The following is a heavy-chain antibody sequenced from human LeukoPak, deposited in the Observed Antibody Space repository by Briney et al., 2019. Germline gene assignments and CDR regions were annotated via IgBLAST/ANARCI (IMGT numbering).Heavy chain of an antibody. CDR2: ITLDGSQK. CDR1: GFSFSSYW. V-gene: IGHV3-7*05. Sequence: GGSLRLSCAASGFSFSSYWMAWVRQAPGKGLEWVATITLDGSQKYYVHSVQGRFTISRDNAEKSLFLQVSSLRADDTAVYYCAKDGGYGSGSYYPDYWGQGTLVTVSS. D-gene: IGHD3-10*01. CDR3: AKDGGYGSGSYYPDY. J-gene: IGHJ4*02.